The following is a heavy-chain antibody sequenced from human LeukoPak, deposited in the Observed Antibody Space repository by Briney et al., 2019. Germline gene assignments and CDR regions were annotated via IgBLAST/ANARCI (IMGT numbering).Heavy chain of an antibody. D-gene: IGHD3-9*01. CDR2: ISGNGGST. V-gene: IGHV3-64*01. Sequence: PGGSLRLSCAASGFTFTNHAMHWVRQAPGKGLEYVSAISGNGGSTYYANSVKGRFTISRDNSKKTVYLQMDSLRAEDMALYYCARAGVIRYVAWLINYYMDVWGKGTTVTVSS. J-gene: IGHJ6*03. CDR3: ARAGVIRYVAWLINYYMDV. CDR1: GFTFTNHA.